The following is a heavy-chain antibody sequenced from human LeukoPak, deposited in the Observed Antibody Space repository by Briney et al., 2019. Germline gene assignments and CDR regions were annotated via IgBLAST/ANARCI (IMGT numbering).Heavy chain of an antibody. D-gene: IGHD1-26*01. CDR1: RYIFTTYY. V-gene: IGHV1-46*01. CDR3: ARSTSYSGGPLYYFDS. CDR2: IYPSGGAT. Sequence: ASVKVSCKASRYIFTTYYLHWVRQAPGQGLEWMGIIYPSGGATNYAQKFQGRITLTRDTSTSTVYMELNSLRSEDTAVYYCARSTSYSGGPLYYFDSWGQGTLVTVSS. J-gene: IGHJ4*02.